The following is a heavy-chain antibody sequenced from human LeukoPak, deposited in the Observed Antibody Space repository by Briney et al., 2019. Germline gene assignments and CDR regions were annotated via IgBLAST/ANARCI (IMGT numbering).Heavy chain of an antibody. J-gene: IGHJ2*01. V-gene: IGHV4-39*07. CDR3: ARYSSTWPYWYFDL. CDR1: GGSISSSSYY. D-gene: IGHD6-13*01. Sequence: PSETLSLTCTVSGGSISSSSYYWGWIRQPPGKGLEWIGEINHSGSTNYNPSLKSRVTISVDTSKNQFSLKLSSVTAADTAVYYCARYSSTWPYWYFDLWGRGTLVTVSS. CDR2: INHSGST.